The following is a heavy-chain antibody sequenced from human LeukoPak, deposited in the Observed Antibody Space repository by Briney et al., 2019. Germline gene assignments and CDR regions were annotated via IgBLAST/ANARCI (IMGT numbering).Heavy chain of an antibody. Sequence: ASVKVSCKASGYTFTSYYMHWVRQAPGQGLEWMGIINPSGGSTSYAQKFQGRVTMTRDTSKNQFSLKLSSVTAADTAVYYCARVLEMATIIDYWGQGTLVTVSS. CDR2: INPSGGST. D-gene: IGHD5-24*01. J-gene: IGHJ4*02. CDR3: ARVLEMATIIDY. V-gene: IGHV1-46*01. CDR1: GYTFTSYY.